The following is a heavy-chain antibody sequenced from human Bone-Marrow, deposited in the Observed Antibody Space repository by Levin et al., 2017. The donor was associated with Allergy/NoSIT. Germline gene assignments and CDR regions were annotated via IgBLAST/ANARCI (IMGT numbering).Heavy chain of an antibody. CDR3: SRGIIGDVRVAHKEAFDI. CDR1: GFTFSLYS. J-gene: IGHJ3*02. CDR2: ISSSGTDM. V-gene: IGHV3-21*01. D-gene: IGHD2/OR15-2a*01. Sequence: PGGSLRLSCTVSGFTFSLYSMNWVRQAPGKGLEWVSSISSSGTDMYNADSVKGRFTISRDNAKNSLNLQMSSLRAEDTAVYFCSRGIIGDVRVAHKEAFDIWGQGTMVTVAS.